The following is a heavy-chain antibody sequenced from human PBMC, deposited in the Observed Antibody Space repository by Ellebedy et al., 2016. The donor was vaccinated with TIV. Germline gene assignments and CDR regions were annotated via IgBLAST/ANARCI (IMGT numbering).Heavy chain of an antibody. V-gene: IGHV3-7*03. CDR3: AREVPWGQVDLDL. CDR2: IEKNGNDK. J-gene: IGHJ5*02. D-gene: IGHD1-26*01. CDR1: GFTFSDYW. Sequence: GESLKISCAASGFTFSDYWMSWVRQSPGKGLEWVANIEKNGNDKYYMDSVKGRFTISRDNAKNSLYLQMDSLRAEDTALYYCAREVPWGQVDLDLWGQGVLVIVSS.